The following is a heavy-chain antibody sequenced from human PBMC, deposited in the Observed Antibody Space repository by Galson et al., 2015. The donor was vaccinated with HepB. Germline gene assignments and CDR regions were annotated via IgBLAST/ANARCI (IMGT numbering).Heavy chain of an antibody. D-gene: IGHD2-21*02. CDR2: IYYSGNT. CDR1: GGSISSSSYY. Sequence: SEPLSLTCTVSGGSISSSSYYWDWIRQPPGKGLEWIGSIYYSGNTYYNPSLKSRVTISVDTSKNQFSLKLSSVTAADTAVYYCARQYCGGDCYVSPRHPAFDYWGQGTLVTVSS. CDR3: ARQYCGGDCYVSPRHPAFDY. J-gene: IGHJ4*02. V-gene: IGHV4-39*01.